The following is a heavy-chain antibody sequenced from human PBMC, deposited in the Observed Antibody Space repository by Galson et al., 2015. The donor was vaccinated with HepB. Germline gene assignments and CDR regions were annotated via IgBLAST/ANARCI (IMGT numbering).Heavy chain of an antibody. V-gene: IGHV3-21*05. Sequence: SLRLSCAASGFTFSNAWMNWVRQAPGKGLEWVSYISSSSSYIYYADSVKGRFTISRDNAKNSLYLQMNSLRAEDTAVYYCARLYPVYSSRGGMGWFDPWGQGTLVTVSS. CDR2: ISSSSSYI. CDR1: GFTFSNAW. D-gene: IGHD6-13*01. CDR3: ARLYPVYSSRGGMGWFDP. J-gene: IGHJ5*02.